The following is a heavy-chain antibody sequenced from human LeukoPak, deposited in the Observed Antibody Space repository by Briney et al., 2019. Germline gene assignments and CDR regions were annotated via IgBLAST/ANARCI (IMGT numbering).Heavy chain of an antibody. D-gene: IGHD3-10*01. V-gene: IGHV3-21*04. J-gene: IGHJ4*02. CDR1: GFTFSSYS. CDR2: ISSSSSYI. CDR3: AKDGGYGSGSYYNVFDY. Sequence: GGSLRLSCAASGFTFSSYSMNWVRQAPGKGLEWVSSISSSSSYIYYADSVKGRFTISRDNAKNSLYLQMNSLRAEDTALYYCAKDGGYGSGSYYNVFDYWGQGTLVTVSS.